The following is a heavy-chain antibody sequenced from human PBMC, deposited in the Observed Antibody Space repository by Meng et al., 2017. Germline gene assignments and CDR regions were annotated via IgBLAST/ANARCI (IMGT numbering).Heavy chain of an antibody. D-gene: IGHD5-24*01. J-gene: IGHJ4*02. CDR3: ARGGRDGYNFL. V-gene: IGHV3-53*01. Sequence: GESLKISCAASGFTVSHNYMSWVRQAPGKGLEWVSVIYSGGNTYYADSVKGRFTISRDDSKNSLSLQMNSLKTEDTAVYYCARGGRDGYNFLWGQGTLVTVSS. CDR1: GFTVSHNY. CDR2: IYSGGNT.